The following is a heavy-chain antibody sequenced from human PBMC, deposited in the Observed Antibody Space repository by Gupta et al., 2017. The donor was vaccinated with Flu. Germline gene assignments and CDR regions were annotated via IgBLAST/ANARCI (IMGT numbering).Heavy chain of an antibody. CDR2: IWYDGSNK. V-gene: IGHV3-33*01. D-gene: IGHD1-26*01. CDR3: ARESGSSLLIDY. Sequence: VRQATGKGLEWVAVIWYDGSNKYYADSVKGRFTISRDNSKNTLYLQMNSLRAEDTAVYYCARESGSSLLIDYWGQGTLVTVSS. J-gene: IGHJ4*02.